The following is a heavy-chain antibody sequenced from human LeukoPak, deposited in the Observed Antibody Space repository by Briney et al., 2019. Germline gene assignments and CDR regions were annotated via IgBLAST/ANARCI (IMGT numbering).Heavy chain of an antibody. CDR3: ATKADFSHYYYMDV. D-gene: IGHD3/OR15-3a*01. CDR2: IIPIFGTA. Sequence: SVKVSCKASGGTFSSYAISWVRQPPGQGLEWMGGIIPIFGTANYAQKFQGRVTITTDESTSTAYMELSSLRSEDTAVYYCATKADFSHYYYMDVWGKGTTVTVSS. CDR1: GGTFSSYA. J-gene: IGHJ6*03. V-gene: IGHV1-69*05.